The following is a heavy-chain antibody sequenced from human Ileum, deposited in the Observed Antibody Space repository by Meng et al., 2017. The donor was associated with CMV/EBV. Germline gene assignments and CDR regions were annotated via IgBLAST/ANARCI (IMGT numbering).Heavy chain of an antibody. D-gene: IGHD3-10*01. CDR3: AKETSQWLGELSSGYFDT. J-gene: IGHJ5*02. Sequence: GGSLRLSCAASGFTFSSSSMSWVRQAPGKGLEWVSSISAGGCKTYYDDSVKGRFTVSRDSSQNSMYLQMSSLRVDDTALYYCAKETSQWLGELSSGYFDTWGQGTLVTVSS. CDR2: ISAGGCKT. V-gene: IGHV3-23*01. CDR1: GFTFSSSS.